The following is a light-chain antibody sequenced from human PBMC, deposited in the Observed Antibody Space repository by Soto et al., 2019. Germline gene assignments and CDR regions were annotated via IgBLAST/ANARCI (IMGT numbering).Light chain of an antibody. CDR1: QSIRSSF. V-gene: IGKV3-20*01. CDR3: QQYGSSPLT. CDR2: GAS. J-gene: IGKJ3*01. Sequence: EIVLTQSPGTLSLSPGERATLSCRASQSIRSSFFAWYQQKPGQAPRLIIYGASSRATGIPDRFSGSGSGTDFTLTISRLEPEDFAVYYCQQYGSSPLTFGRGTKVDIK.